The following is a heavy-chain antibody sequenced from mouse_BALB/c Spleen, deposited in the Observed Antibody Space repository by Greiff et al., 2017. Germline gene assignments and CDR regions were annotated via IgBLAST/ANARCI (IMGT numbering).Heavy chain of an antibody. CDR1: GFSLTSYG. D-gene: IGHD1-1*01. CDR3: AKSFTTVVALYYYAMDY. V-gene: IGHV2-5-1*01. CDR2: IWRGGST. Sequence: QVQLQQSGPSLVQPSQSLSITCTVSGFSLTSYGVHWVRQSPEKGLEWLGVIWRGGSTDYNAAFMSRLSITKDNSKSQVFFKMNSLQADDTAIYYCAKSFTTVVALYYYAMDYWGQGTSVTVSS. J-gene: IGHJ4*01.